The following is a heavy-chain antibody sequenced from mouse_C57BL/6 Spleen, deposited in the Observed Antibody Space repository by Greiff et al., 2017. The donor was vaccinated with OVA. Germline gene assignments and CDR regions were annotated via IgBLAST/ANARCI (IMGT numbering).Heavy chain of an antibody. CDR1: GFTFSDYG. CDR2: ISSGSSTI. V-gene: IGHV5-17*01. CDR3: ARPFDGYYGY. Sequence: EVNVVESGGGLVKPGGSLKLSCAASGFTFSDYGMHWVRQAPEKGLEWVAYISSGSSTIYYADTVKGRFTISRDNAKNTLYLQMTSLRSEDTAMYYCARPFDGYYGYWGQGTTLTVSS. D-gene: IGHD2-3*01. J-gene: IGHJ2*01.